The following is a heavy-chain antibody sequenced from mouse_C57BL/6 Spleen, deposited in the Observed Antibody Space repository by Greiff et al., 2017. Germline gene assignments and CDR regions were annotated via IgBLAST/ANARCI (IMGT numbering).Heavy chain of an antibody. V-gene: IGHV5-16*01. CDR3: ARDGGLAEGAMDY. Sequence: EVKLVESEGGLVQPGSSMKLSCTASGFTFSDYYMAWVRQVPEKGLEWVANINYDGSSTYYLDSLKSRFIISRDNAKNILYLQMSSLKSEDTATYYCARDGGLAEGAMDYWGQGTSVTVSS. D-gene: IGHD3-3*01. J-gene: IGHJ4*01. CDR2: INYDGSST. CDR1: GFTFSDYY.